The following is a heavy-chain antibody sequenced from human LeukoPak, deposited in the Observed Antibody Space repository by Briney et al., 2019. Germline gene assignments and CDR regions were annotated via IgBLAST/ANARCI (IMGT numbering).Heavy chain of an antibody. CDR1: GGTFSSYA. J-gene: IGHJ4*02. V-gene: IGHV1-69*13. Sequence: ASVKVSCKASGGTFSSYAISWVRQAPGQGLEWTGGIIPIFGTANYAQKFQGRVTITADESTSTAYMELSSLRSEDTAVYYCARGIRYFDWLLYYWGQGTLVTVSS. CDR3: ARGIRYFDWLLYY. CDR2: IIPIFGTA. D-gene: IGHD3-9*01.